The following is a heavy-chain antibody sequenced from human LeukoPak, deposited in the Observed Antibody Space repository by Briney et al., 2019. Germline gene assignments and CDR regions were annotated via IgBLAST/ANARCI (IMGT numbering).Heavy chain of an antibody. Sequence: GGSLRLSCAASGFTFNGYWMSWVRQAPGKGLEWVANIKEDGSAQYYVGSVKGRFTISRDDAKNSLNLQMNSLRAEDTAVYYCATSSNAPGNHWGQGTLVTVSS. V-gene: IGHV3-7*01. CDR3: ATSSNAPGNH. CDR2: IKEDGSAQ. D-gene: IGHD2-2*01. J-gene: IGHJ5*02. CDR1: GFTFNGYW.